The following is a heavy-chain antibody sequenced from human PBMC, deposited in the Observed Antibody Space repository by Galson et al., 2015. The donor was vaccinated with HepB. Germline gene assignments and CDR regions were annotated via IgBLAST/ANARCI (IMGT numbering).Heavy chain of an antibody. V-gene: IGHV1-69*06. Sequence: SVKVSCKASGGTFSSYALSWVRQAPGHGFEWMGGIIPVFGRTDYAQKFQGRVTITADKSTSTTYIELGSLRSADTAVYYCARVRTVATLDYWGQGALVTVSS. CDR3: ARVRTVATLDY. CDR2: IIPVFGRT. D-gene: IGHD4-17*01. CDR1: GGTFSSYA. J-gene: IGHJ4*02.